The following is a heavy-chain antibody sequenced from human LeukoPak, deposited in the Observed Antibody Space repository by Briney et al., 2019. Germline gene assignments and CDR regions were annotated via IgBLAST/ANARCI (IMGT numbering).Heavy chain of an antibody. V-gene: IGHV4-34*01. Sequence: SETLSLTCAVYGGSFSGYYWSWIRQPPGKGLEWIGEINHSGSTNYNPSLKSRVTISVDTSKNQFSLKLSSVTAADTAVYYCATAGYRYSGSYSFDYWGQGTLVIVSS. D-gene: IGHD1-26*01. CDR1: GGSFSGYY. J-gene: IGHJ4*02. CDR2: INHSGST. CDR3: ATAGYRYSGSYSFDY.